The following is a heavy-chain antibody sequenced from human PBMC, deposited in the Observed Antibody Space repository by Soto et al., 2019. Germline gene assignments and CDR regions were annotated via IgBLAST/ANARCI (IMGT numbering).Heavy chain of an antibody. CDR2: ISPYNGNT. CDR1: GYTFSSYD. CDR3: AREDRYYGMDV. D-gene: IGHD2-15*01. J-gene: IGHJ6*02. V-gene: IGHV1-18*01. Sequence: QGQLVQSGAEVKKPGASVKVSCKTAGYTFSSYDIGWVRQAPGQGLEWMGWISPYNGNTNYAQKFQGRVTMTTDISTKTAYMELRSLISDDTAVYYCAREDRYYGMDVWGQGTTVTVSS.